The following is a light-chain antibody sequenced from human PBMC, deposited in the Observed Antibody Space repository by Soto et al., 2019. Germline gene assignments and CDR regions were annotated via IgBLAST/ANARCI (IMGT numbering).Light chain of an antibody. CDR3: QSYDSSTWV. J-gene: IGLJ3*02. CDR1: SGNIGSNY. V-gene: IGLV6-57*01. Sequence: NFMLTQPHSVSESPGKTVTISCTRSSGNIGSNYVQWYQQRPGSSPTAVVYKDNQRPSGVPDRFSGSIDSSSNSASLTISGLKTEDEADYYCQSYDSSTWVFGGGTKLTVL. CDR2: KDN.